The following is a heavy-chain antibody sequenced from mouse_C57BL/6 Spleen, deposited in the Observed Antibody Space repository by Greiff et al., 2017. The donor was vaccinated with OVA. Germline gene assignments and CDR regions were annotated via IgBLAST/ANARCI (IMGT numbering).Heavy chain of an antibody. CDR3: ARDRDLLYQRYWYFDV. CDR2: ISDGGSYT. J-gene: IGHJ1*03. CDR1: GFTFSSYA. V-gene: IGHV5-4*01. D-gene: IGHD2-12*01. Sequence: EVHLVESGGGLVKPGGSLKLSCAASGFTFSSYAMSWVRQTPEKRLEWVATISDGGSYTYYPDNVKGRFTISRDNAKNNLYLQMSHLKSEDTAMYYCARDRDLLYQRYWYFDVWGTGTTVTVSS.